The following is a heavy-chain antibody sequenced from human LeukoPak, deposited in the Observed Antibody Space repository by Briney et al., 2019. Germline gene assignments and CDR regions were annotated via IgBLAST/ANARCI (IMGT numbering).Heavy chain of an antibody. Sequence: AGGSLRLSCAASGFTVSSNYMSWVRQAPGKGLAWVSVIYRDDTTYYADSVKGRFTISRDNSKNTLYLQMSSLRAEDTAVYYCATAAYDSGSYIVNHDYWGQGTLVTVSS. CDR1: GFTVSSNY. CDR2: IYRDDTT. V-gene: IGHV3-53*01. J-gene: IGHJ4*02. D-gene: IGHD3-22*01. CDR3: ATAAYDSGSYIVNHDY.